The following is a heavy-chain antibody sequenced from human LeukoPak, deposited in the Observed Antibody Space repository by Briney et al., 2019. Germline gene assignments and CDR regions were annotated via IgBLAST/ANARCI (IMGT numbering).Heavy chain of an antibody. CDR1: GGSISSYY. CDR3: ARHLNNCGDDCYIFDY. J-gene: IGHJ4*02. D-gene: IGHD2-21*01. CDR2: IYYSGST. V-gene: IGHV4-59*08. Sequence: SETLSLTCTVSGGSISSYYWSWIRQPPGKRLEWIWYIYYSGSTNYNPSLKSRVTISVDTSKNQFSLRVSSVTAADTAVYYCARHLNNCGDDCYIFDYWGQGTLVTVSS.